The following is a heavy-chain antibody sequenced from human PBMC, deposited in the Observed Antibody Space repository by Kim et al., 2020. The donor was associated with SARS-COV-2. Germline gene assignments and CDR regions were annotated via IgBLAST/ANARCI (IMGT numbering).Heavy chain of an antibody. CDR3: ASYEKYYQYIDV. CDR1: GYTLTELA. CDR2: LDDERGKK. Sequence: ASVKVSCKVSGYTLTELAIHWVRQAPGKGLEWMGGLDDERGKKIYAQKFQGRVTVTQDTSTDTAYMQLTNLRSDDTAVYYCASYEKYYQYIDVWGEGTTVTVSS. D-gene: IGHD3-3*01. V-gene: IGHV1-24*01. J-gene: IGHJ6*03.